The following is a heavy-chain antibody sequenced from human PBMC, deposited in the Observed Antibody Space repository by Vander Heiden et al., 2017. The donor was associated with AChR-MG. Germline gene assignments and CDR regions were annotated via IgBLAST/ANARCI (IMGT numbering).Heavy chain of an antibody. D-gene: IGHD3-22*01. CDR2: ISWNSGSI. J-gene: IGHJ4*02. V-gene: IGHV3-9*01. CDR1: GFTFADYA. CDR3: AKDLYYYDSSGLDY. Sequence: EVQLVESGGGLVQPGRSLILSCSASGFTFADYAMHGVRQAPGKGLEWVSGISWNSGSIGYADSVKGRFTISRDNAKNSLYLQMNSLRAEDTALYCCAKDLYYYDSSGLDYWGQGTLVTVSS.